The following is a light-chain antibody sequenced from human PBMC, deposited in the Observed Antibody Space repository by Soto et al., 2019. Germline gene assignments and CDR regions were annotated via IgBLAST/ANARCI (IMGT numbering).Light chain of an antibody. CDR3: QQRSNWPPEFT. V-gene: IGKV3-11*01. Sequence: ELLLAQSPTTLPLSPGEKATLSCRASQSVSSYLAWYQQKPGQAPRLLIYDASNRATGIPARFSGSGSGTDFTLTISSLEPEDFAVYYCQQRSNWPPEFTFAPGTKVAIK. J-gene: IGKJ3*01. CDR2: DAS. CDR1: QSVSSY.